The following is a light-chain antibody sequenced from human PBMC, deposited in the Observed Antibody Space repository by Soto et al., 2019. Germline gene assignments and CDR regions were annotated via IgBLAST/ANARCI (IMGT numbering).Light chain of an antibody. CDR2: DAS. J-gene: IGKJ2*01. V-gene: IGKV3-11*01. CDR1: QSVSSN. CDR3: QQRSIRPLMYT. Sequence: ETVLTQSPATLSLSPGERATLSCRASQSVSSNLAWYQHKPGQPPRLLIYDASTRATGIPARFSGSGSGTDFTLTISSLEPEDFAVYYCQQRSIRPLMYTFGQGTKLEIK.